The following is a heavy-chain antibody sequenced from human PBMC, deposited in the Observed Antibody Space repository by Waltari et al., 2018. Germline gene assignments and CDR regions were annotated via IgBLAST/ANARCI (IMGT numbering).Heavy chain of an antibody. CDR2: IYTSGDT. J-gene: IGHJ5*02. V-gene: IGHV4-61*02. D-gene: IGHD3-3*01. Sequence: VELQESGPGLVKPSQTLSLTCSVSGGSLNSEFYYWNWLRQPAGKGLEWIGRIYTSGDTNYNPSLKTRVSISVDTSRNQFSLKLTSVTAADTAVYYCARDLRHPSYYDFSFDTWGQGSLVTVSS. CDR3: ARDLRHPSYYDFSFDT. CDR1: GGSLNSEFYY.